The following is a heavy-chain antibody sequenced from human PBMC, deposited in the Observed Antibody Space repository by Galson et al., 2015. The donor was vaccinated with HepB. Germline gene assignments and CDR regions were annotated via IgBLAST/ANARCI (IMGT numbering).Heavy chain of an antibody. Sequence: SVKVSCKASGGTFSSYTISWVRQAPGQGLEWMGRIIPILGIANYAQKFQGRVTITADKSTSTAYMELSSLRSEDTAVYYCARDFGTMVRGVMGAYYYYGMDVWGQGTTVTVSS. D-gene: IGHD3-10*01. J-gene: IGHJ6*02. CDR3: ARDFGTMVRGVMGAYYYYGMDV. CDR1: GGTFSSYT. V-gene: IGHV1-69*04. CDR2: IIPILGIA.